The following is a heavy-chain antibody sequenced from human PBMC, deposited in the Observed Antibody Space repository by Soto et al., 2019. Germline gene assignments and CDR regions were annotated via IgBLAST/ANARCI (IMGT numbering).Heavy chain of an antibody. CDR1: GFTFSSYA. Sequence: GGSLRLSCAASGFTFSSYAMSWVRQAPGKGLEWVSSIRGSGGITYFADSVKGRFTISRDNSKNTLYLQMNSLRAEDTVIYYCAKNSENYGDSKYDYWGQGTLVTVSS. CDR2: IRGSGGIT. D-gene: IGHD4-17*01. J-gene: IGHJ4*02. CDR3: AKNSENYGDSKYDY. V-gene: IGHV3-23*01.